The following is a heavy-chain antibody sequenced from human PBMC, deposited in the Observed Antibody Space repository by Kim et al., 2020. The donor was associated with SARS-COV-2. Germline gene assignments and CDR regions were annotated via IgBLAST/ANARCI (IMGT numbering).Heavy chain of an antibody. V-gene: IGHV1-18*01. CDR1: GYTFTSYG. CDR2: ISAYNGNT. D-gene: IGHD3-10*01. Sequence: ASVKVSCKASGYTFTSYGISWVRQAPGQGLEWMGWISAYNGNTNYAQKLQGRVTMTTDTSTSTAYMELRSLRSDDTAVYYCARLEDFYYGSGSYYAYYFDYWGQGTLVTVSS. CDR3: ARLEDFYYGSGSYYAYYFDY. J-gene: IGHJ4*02.